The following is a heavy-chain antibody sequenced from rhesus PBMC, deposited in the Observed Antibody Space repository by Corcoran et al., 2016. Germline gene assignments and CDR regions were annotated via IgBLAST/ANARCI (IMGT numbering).Heavy chain of an antibody. CDR3: ARHSSRNFDY. Sequence: QVQLQESGPGLVKPSETLSLTCAVPGGSISGGYYWGWIRQHPGKGLEWIGNIYGNSASTYYNPSLKSRVTISKDTSKNQFSLKLSSVAAADTAVYYCARHSSRNFDYWGQGVLVTVSS. J-gene: IGHJ4*01. CDR1: GGSISGGYY. CDR2: IYGNSAST. D-gene: IGHD6-19*01. V-gene: IGHV4S7*01.